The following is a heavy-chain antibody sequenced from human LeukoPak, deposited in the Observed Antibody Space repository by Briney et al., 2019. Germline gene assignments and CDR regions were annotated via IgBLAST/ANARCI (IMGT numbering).Heavy chain of an antibody. Sequence: GSLSLTCTVSGGSISSYWSWIRQPPGKGLEWVGYIYYSGNTNYNPSLKSRVTISLNTSKNQFSLRLRSVTAADTAVYYCARRVAVGNYFDPWGQGTLVTVSS. D-gene: IGHD4-11*01. CDR3: ARRVAVGNYFDP. V-gene: IGHV4-59*08. J-gene: IGHJ5*02. CDR2: IYYSGNT. CDR1: GGSISSY.